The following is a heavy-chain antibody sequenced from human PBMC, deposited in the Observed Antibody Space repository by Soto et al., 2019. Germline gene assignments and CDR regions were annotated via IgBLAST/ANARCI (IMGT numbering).Heavy chain of an antibody. V-gene: IGHV4-39*01. CDR1: GYSVTSSDYY. J-gene: IGHJ6*02. D-gene: IGHD2-15*01. Sequence: SETLSLTCSVSGYSVTSSDYYWAWIRQPPWKGLEWIGSMFYSGLTYYNPSLKSRVTLSVDTSKNQFSVRLNSVTAADTAVYYCAPLSVSLSGPYGIHVWGQXTTVTVSS. CDR3: APLSVSLSGPYGIHV. CDR2: MFYSGLT.